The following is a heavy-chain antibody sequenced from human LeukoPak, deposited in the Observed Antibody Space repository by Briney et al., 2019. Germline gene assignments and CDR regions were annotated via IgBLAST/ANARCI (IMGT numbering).Heavy chain of an antibody. J-gene: IGHJ4*02. CDR2: ISYVGSNK. Sequence: VGALRLSCAASGCTFSSNGMRWVRQPPGKRLECWALISYVGSNKYYADSGKVRFTISRENYKHTLYLQMNSLRAEDTAVYYCAKDRNGEMATNWGYFDYWGQGTLVTVSS. D-gene: IGHD5-24*01. CDR1: GCTFSSNG. V-gene: IGHV3-30*18. CDR3: AKDRNGEMATNWGYFDY.